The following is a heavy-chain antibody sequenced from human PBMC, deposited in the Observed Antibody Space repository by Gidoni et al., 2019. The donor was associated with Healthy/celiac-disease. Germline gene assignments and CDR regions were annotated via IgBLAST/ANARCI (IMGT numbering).Heavy chain of an antibody. D-gene: IGHD6-13*01. CDR1: GFTFRSYA. V-gene: IGHV3-30-3*01. CDR2: RSYDGSNK. Sequence: QVQLVESGGGVVQPGRSLRLSCAASGFTFRSYAMHWVRQAPGKGLEWVAVRSYDGSNKYYADSVKGRFTISRDNSKNTLYLQMNSLRAEDTAVYYCARDVERDIDSSSWYPFEYFQHWGQGTLVTVSS. CDR3: ARDVERDIDSSSWYPFEYFQH. J-gene: IGHJ1*01.